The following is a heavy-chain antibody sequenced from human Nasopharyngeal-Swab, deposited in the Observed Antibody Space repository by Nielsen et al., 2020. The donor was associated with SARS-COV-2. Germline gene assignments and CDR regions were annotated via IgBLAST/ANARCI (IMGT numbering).Heavy chain of an antibody. CDR1: GFSFSDYY. J-gene: IGHJ4*02. CDR2: INSVSSST. V-gene: IGHV3-11*03. Sequence: GGSLRLSCAASGFSFSDYYMSWIRQAPGKGLEWVSYINSVSSSTDYADSVKGRFTISRDNSKNTLYLQMHSLRAEDTAVYYCATPGTRCSGDTCNMWVFDYWGQGTLVTVSS. CDR3: ATPGTRCSGDTCNMWVFDY. D-gene: IGHD2-15*01.